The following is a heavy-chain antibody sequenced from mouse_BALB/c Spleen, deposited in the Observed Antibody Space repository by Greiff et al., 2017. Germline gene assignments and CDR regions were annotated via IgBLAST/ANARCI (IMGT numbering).Heavy chain of an antibody. V-gene: IGHV1S81*02. CDR2: INPSNGGT. CDR1: GYTFTSYY. CDR3: TRLRERYFDY. J-gene: IGHJ2*01. Sequence: VQLQQPGAELVKPGASVKLSCKASGYTFTSYYIYWVKQRPGQGLEWIGGINPSNGGTNFNEKFKSKATLTVDKSSSTAYMQLSSLTSEDSAVYYCTRLRERYFDYWGQGTTLTVSS. D-gene: IGHD1-1*01.